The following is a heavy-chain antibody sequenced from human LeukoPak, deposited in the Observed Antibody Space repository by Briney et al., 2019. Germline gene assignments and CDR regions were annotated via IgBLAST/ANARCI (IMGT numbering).Heavy chain of an antibody. V-gene: IGHV4-30-2*01. CDR2: IYHSGST. CDR1: GGSISSGGYS. Sequence: SSQTLSLTCAVPGGSISSGGYSWSWIRQPPGKGLEWIGYIYHSGSTYYNPSLKSRVTISVDRSKNQFSLKLSSVAAADTAVYYCARDRYGDHTYFDYWGQGTLVTVSS. J-gene: IGHJ4*02. D-gene: IGHD4-17*01. CDR3: ARDRYGDHTYFDY.